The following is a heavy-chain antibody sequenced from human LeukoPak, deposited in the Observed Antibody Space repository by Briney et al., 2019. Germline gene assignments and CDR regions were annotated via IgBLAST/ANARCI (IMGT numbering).Heavy chain of an antibody. V-gene: IGHV4-38-2*02. D-gene: IGHD3-10*01. Sequence: SETLSLTCTVSGYSISSGYYWGWIRQPPGKELEWIGSIYHSGSTYYNPSLKSRVTMSVDTSKNQFSLKLSSVTAADTAVYYCARGQVKGYYYGSGSYYKDYYYYYMDVWGKGTTVTISS. CDR3: ARGQVKGYYYGSGSYYKDYYYYYMDV. CDR2: IYHSGST. J-gene: IGHJ6*03. CDR1: GYSISSGYY.